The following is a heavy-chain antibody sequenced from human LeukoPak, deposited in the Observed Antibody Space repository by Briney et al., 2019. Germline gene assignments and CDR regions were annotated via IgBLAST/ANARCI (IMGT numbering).Heavy chain of an antibody. J-gene: IGHJ3*02. CDR1: GYTFTGYY. CDR2: INPNSGGT. Sequence: ASVKVSCKASGYTFTGYYIHWVRQAPGQGLEWMGWINPNSGGTNYAQKFQGRVTMTRDTSISTAYMELSRLRSDGTAVYYCARVREYYYDSSALDAFDIWGQGTMVTVSS. D-gene: IGHD3-22*01. CDR3: ARVREYYYDSSALDAFDI. V-gene: IGHV1-2*02.